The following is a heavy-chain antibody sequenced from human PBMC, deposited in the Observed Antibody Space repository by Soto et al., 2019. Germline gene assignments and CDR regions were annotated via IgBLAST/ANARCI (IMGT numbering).Heavy chain of an antibody. CDR1: GFTFSSYA. Sequence: GSLRLSCAASGFTFSSYAMHWVRQAPGKGLEWVAVISYDGSNKYYADSVKGRFTISRDNSKNTLYLQMNSLRAEDTAVYYCARDYDSSGWYDYYYYGMDVWGQGTTVTVSS. CDR3: ARDYDSSGWYDYYYYGMDV. J-gene: IGHJ6*02. V-gene: IGHV3-30-3*01. D-gene: IGHD6-19*01. CDR2: ISYDGSNK.